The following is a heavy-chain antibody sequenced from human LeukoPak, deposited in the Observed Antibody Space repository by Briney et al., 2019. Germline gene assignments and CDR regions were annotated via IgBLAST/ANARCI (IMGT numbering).Heavy chain of an antibody. CDR1: GFTFSSYS. V-gene: IGHV3-30*18. CDR3: AKDRGSSGWYDYFDY. J-gene: IGHJ4*02. D-gene: IGHD6-19*01. Sequence: GGSLRLSCAASGFTFSSYSMNWVRQAPGKGLEWVAVISYDGSNKYYADSVKGRFTISRDNSKNTLYLQMNSLRAEDTAVYYCAKDRGSSGWYDYFDYWGQGTLVTVSS. CDR2: ISYDGSNK.